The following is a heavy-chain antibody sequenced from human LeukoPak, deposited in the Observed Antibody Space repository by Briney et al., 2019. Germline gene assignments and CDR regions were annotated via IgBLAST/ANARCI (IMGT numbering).Heavy chain of an antibody. CDR3: ARERQQLGYYYYYYGMDV. D-gene: IGHD6-13*01. V-gene: IGHV1-69*04. CDR2: IIPILGIA. J-gene: IGHJ6*02. CDR1: GGTFISYA. Sequence: GASVKVSCKASGGTFISYAISWVRQAPGQGLEWMGRIIPILGIANYAQKFQGRVTITADKSTSTAYMELSSLRSEDTAVYYCARERQQLGYYYYYYGMDVWGQGTTVTVSS.